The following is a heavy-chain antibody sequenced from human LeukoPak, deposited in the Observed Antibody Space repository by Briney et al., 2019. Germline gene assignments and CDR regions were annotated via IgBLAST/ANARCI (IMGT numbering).Heavy chain of an antibody. CDR3: ARGYGSKDY. CDR2: IKEDGSEK. D-gene: IGHD5-18*01. J-gene: IGHJ4*02. CDR1: GFTFRSYW. Sequence: GGSLRLSCAASGFTFRSYWMTWVRQAPGKGLEWVANIKEDGSEKHYVDFVRGRFTISRDNAKNSLYLQMNSLRVEDTAVYYCARGYGSKDYWGQGTLVTVSS. V-gene: IGHV3-7*03.